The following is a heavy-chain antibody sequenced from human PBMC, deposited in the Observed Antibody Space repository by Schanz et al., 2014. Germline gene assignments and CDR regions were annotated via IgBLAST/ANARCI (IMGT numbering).Heavy chain of an antibody. CDR3: ARDGDFDY. CDR2: ISSSSSTI. CDR1: EFSFSSFG. Sequence: VQLVESGGGLVQPRGSLRLSCAASEFSFSSFGMNWVRQAPGKGLEWVSYISSSSSTIYYADSVKGRFTISRDNAKNSLYLQMNSLRAEDTALYYCARDGDFDYWGQGTLVTVSS. J-gene: IGHJ4*02. V-gene: IGHV3-48*04.